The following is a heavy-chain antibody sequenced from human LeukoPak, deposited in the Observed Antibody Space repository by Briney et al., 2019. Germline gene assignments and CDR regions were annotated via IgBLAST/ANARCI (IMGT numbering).Heavy chain of an antibody. CDR2: ISGSGSTI. V-gene: IGHV3-48*03. Sequence: GGSLRLSCAASGFTFSNYEMNWVRQAPGKGLEWVSYISGSGSTIYYADSVKGRFTISRDNAKDSLYLQMNSLRAEDTAVYYCARDAWIVGALDYWGQGTLVTVSS. J-gene: IGHJ4*02. CDR3: ARDAWIVGALDY. D-gene: IGHD1-26*01. CDR1: GFTFSNYE.